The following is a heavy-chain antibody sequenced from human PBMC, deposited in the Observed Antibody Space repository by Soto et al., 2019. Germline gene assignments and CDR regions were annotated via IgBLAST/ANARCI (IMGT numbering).Heavy chain of an antibody. D-gene: IGHD3-22*01. J-gene: IGHJ3*02. Sequence: QVQLVESGGGVVQPGRSLRLSCAASGFTFSSYAMHWVRQAPGKGLEWVAVISYAGSNKNYADSVKGRFTISRDNSKKTLYLQMNSLRAEDTAVFYCARQARPSYDSSGYYYESDAFDIWGQGTMVTVSS. CDR3: ARQARPSYDSSGYYYESDAFDI. V-gene: IGHV3-30-3*01. CDR1: GFTFSSYA. CDR2: ISYAGSNK.